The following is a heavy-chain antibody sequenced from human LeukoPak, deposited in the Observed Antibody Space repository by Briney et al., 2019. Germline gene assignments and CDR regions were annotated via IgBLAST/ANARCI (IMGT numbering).Heavy chain of an antibody. CDR3: ARNGYYDSSGPDY. CDR2: INSDGSST. J-gene: IGHJ4*02. V-gene: IGHV3-74*01. CDR1: GFNFSSYW. D-gene: IGHD3-22*01. Sequence: GGSLRLSCATSGFNFSSYWMHWVRQAPGKGLVWVSRINSDGSSTSYADSVKGRFTISRDNAKNTLYLQMNSLRAEDTAVYYCARNGYYDSSGPDYWGQGTLVTVSS.